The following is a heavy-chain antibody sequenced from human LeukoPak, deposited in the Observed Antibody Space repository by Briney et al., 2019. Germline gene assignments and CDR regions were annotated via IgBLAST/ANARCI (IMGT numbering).Heavy chain of an antibody. CDR3: ARTLTIGYSYGYRYFDY. D-gene: IGHD5-18*01. J-gene: IGHJ4*02. Sequence: SETLSLTCAVSGGSISSSNWWSWVRQPPGKGLEWIGEIYHSGSTNYNPSLKSRVTISVDKSKNQFSLKLSSVTAADTAVYYCARTLTIGYSYGYRYFDYWGQGTLATVSS. CDR2: IYHSGST. V-gene: IGHV4-4*02. CDR1: GGSISSSNW.